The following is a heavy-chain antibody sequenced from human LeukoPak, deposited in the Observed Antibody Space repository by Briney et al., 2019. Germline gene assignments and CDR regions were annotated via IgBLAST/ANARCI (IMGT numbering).Heavy chain of an antibody. CDR2: ISSSSSYI. CDR1: GLTFRSYA. V-gene: IGHV3-21*01. J-gene: IGHJ4*02. CDR3: AREEEYSSSPPDY. D-gene: IGHD6-6*01. Sequence: GGSLRLSCAASGLTFRSYAMNWVRQAPGKGLEWVSSISSSSSYIYYADSVKGRFTISRDNAKNSLYLQMNSLRAEDTAVYYCAREEEYSSSPPDYWGQGTLVTVSS.